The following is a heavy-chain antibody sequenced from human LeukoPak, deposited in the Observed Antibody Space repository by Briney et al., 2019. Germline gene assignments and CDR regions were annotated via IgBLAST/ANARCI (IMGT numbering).Heavy chain of an antibody. V-gene: IGHV3-9*01. J-gene: IGHJ4*02. CDR1: GFTFDDYA. CDR3: AKSDYDILTGYFDY. Sequence: GRSLRLSCAASGFTFDDYAMHWVRQAPGKGLEWVSGISWNSGSIGYADSVKGRFTISRDNAKNSLYLQMNSLRAEDTALYYCAKSDYDILTGYFDYWGQGTLVTVSS. D-gene: IGHD3-9*01. CDR2: ISWNSGSI.